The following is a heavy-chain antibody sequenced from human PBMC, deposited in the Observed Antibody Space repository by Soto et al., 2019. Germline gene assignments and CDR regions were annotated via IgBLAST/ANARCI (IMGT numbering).Heavy chain of an antibody. Sequence: SVKVSCKASGGTFSSYAISWVRQAPGQGLEWMGGIIPIFGTANYAQKFQGRVTITADESTSTAYMELSSLRSEDTAVYYCARGRRDCSSTSCYRWFDPWGQGTLVTVSS. V-gene: IGHV1-69*13. CDR3: ARGRRDCSSTSCYRWFDP. D-gene: IGHD2-2*01. J-gene: IGHJ5*02. CDR2: IIPIFGTA. CDR1: GGTFSSYA.